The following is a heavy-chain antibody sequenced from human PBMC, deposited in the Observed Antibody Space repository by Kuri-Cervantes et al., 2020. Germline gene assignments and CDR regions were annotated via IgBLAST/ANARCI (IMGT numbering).Heavy chain of an antibody. CDR1: GVTFSDYY. CDR3: ARELVAATRGTSDY. Sequence: GESLKISCAASGVTFSDYYMSWIRQAPGKGLEWVSYISSSSSTIYYADSVKGRFTISRDNAKNSLYLQMNSLRAEDTAVYYCARELVAATRGTSDYWGQGTLVTVSS. CDR2: ISSSSSTI. J-gene: IGHJ4*02. D-gene: IGHD2-15*01. V-gene: IGHV3-11*04.